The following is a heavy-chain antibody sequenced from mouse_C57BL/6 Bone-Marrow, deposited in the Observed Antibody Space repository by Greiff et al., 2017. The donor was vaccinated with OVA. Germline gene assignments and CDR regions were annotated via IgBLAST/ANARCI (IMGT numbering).Heavy chain of an antibody. CDR2: IYPGSGST. Sequence: QVQLQQPGAELVKPGASVKMSCKASGYTFTSYWITWVKQRPGQGLEWIGDIYPGSGSTNYNEKFKSKATLTVDTSSSTAYMQLSSLTSEDSAVYYCARHYGSSQPYYAMDYGGRGTSVTVSS. V-gene: IGHV1-55*01. D-gene: IGHD1-1*01. CDR3: ARHYGSSQPYYAMDY. J-gene: IGHJ4*01. CDR1: GYTFTSYW.